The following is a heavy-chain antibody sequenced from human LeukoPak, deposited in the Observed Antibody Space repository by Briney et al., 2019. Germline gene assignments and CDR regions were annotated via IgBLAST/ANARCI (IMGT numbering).Heavy chain of an antibody. CDR2: ISDSGGST. V-gene: IGHV3-23*01. CDR1: GFTFSSYA. CDR3: AKTNGYPNWFGP. D-gene: IGHD3-16*02. J-gene: IGHJ5*02. Sequence: GGSLRLSCAASGFTFSSYAMSWVRQAPGKGLEWVSTISDSGGSTYYADSVKGRFTISRDNSKNALYLQMNSLRAEDTAVYYCAKTNGYPNWFGPWGQGTLVTVSS.